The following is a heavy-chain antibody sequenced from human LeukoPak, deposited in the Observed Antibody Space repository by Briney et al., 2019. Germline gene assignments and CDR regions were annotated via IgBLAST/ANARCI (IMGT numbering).Heavy chain of an antibody. J-gene: IGHJ3*02. V-gene: IGHV4-59*06. Sequence: PSETLSLTCTVSGGSISSYYWSWIRQPPGKGLEWIGYIYYSGSTYYNPSLKSRVTISVDTSKNQFSLKLSSVTAADTAVYYCATNPGYCSGGNCYSHAFDIWGQGTMVTVSS. CDR2: IYYSGST. D-gene: IGHD2-15*01. CDR3: ATNPGYCSGGNCYSHAFDI. CDR1: GGSISSYY.